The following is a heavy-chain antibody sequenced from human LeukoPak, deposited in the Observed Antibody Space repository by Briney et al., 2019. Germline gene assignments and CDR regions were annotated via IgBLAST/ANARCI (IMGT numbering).Heavy chain of an antibody. CDR3: ATIQLASVYRSYYFDY. CDR1: GYTFTGYY. V-gene: IGHV1-2*02. Sequence: ASVKVSCKASGYTFTGYYMHWVRQAPGQGLEWMGWINPNSGGTNYAQKLQGRVTMTTDTSTSTAYMELRSLRSDDTAVYYCATIQLASVYRSYYFDYWGQGTLVTVSS. J-gene: IGHJ4*02. D-gene: IGHD5-18*01. CDR2: INPNSGGT.